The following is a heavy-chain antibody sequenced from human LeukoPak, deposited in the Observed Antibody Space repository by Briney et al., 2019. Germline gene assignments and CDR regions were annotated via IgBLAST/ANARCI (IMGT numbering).Heavy chain of an antibody. Sequence: ASVKVSCKVSGYTLAELSMHWVRQAPGKGLEWMGGFDPEDGETIYAQKFLDRVSMTEDTSIDTAYMELSSLRFEDTAVYYCATDLKGYDDYALPSYWGQGTLVTVSS. J-gene: IGHJ4*02. V-gene: IGHV1-24*01. CDR2: FDPEDGET. D-gene: IGHD4-17*01. CDR3: ATDLKGYDDYALPSY. CDR1: GYTLAELS.